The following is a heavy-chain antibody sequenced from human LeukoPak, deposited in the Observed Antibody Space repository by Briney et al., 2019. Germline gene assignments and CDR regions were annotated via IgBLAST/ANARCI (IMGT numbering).Heavy chain of an antibody. CDR1: GGSISSYY. CDR3: AREISGYDFWSGADWFDP. D-gene: IGHD3-3*01. Sequence: SETLSLTCTVSGGSISSYYWSWIRQPPGKGLEWIGYIYYSGSTNYNPSLKSRVTMSVDTSKNQFSLKLSSVTAADTAVYYCAREISGYDFWSGADWFDPWGQGTLVTVSS. CDR2: IYYSGST. J-gene: IGHJ5*02. V-gene: IGHV4-59*01.